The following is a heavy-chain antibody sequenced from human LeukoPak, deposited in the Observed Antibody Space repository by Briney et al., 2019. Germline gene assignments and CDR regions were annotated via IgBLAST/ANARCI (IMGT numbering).Heavy chain of an antibody. D-gene: IGHD4-17*01. J-gene: IGHJ4*02. CDR3: ARDNGDYTCMDY. Sequence: ASVNVSCKASGYTFTNYDINWVRQAPGQGLEWMGWISAYNGNTNYAQKLQGRVTMTTDTSTSTAYMELRSLRSDGTAVYYCARDNGDYTCMDYWGQGTLVTVSS. CDR1: GYTFTNYD. V-gene: IGHV1-18*01. CDR2: ISAYNGNT.